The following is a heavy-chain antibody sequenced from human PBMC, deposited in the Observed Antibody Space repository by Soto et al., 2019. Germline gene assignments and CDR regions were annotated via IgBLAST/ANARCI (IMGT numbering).Heavy chain of an antibody. CDR3: ARPYGDHYYFDY. Sequence: QLQLQESGPGLVKPSETLSLTCTVSGGSISSSSYYWGWIRQPPGKGLEWIGSIYYSGSTYYNPSLKSRVTISVDTSKNQFSLKLSSVTAADTAVYYCARPYGDHYYFDYWGQGTLVTVSS. V-gene: IGHV4-39*01. D-gene: IGHD4-17*01. CDR1: GGSISSSSYY. J-gene: IGHJ4*02. CDR2: IYYSGST.